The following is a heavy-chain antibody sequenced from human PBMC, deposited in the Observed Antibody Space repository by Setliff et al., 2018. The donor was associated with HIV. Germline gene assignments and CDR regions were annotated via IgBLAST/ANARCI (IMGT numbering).Heavy chain of an antibody. Sequence: SETLSLTCTVSGGSISSGNYHWTWVRQPAEKGLEWIGRIDTSGSTNYNPALKSRVTISVDTSKNQFSLRLSSVTAADTAIYYCARDWSGYSSSRGSYYYYMDVWGKGTTVTVSS. D-gene: IGHD6-13*01. CDR1: GGSISSGNYH. CDR2: IDTSGST. J-gene: IGHJ6*03. V-gene: IGHV4-61*02. CDR3: ARDWSGYSSSRGSYYYYMDV.